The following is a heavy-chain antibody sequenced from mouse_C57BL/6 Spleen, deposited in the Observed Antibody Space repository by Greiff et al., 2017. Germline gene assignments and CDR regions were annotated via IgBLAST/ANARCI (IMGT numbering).Heavy chain of an antibody. CDR2: IHPNSGST. J-gene: IGHJ2*01. V-gene: IGHV1-64*01. D-gene: IGHD2-3*01. CDR1: GYTFTSYW. CDR3: ARSVEMGAPFDY. Sequence: QVHVKQPGAELVKPGASVKLSCKASGYTFTSYWMHWVKQRPGQGLEWIGMIHPNSGSTNYNEKFKSKATLTVDKSSSTAYMQLSSLTSEDSAVYYCARSVEMGAPFDYWGQGTTLTVSS.